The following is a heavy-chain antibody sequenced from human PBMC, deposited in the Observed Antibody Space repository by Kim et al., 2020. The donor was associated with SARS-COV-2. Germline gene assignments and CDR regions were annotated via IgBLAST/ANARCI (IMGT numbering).Heavy chain of an antibody. CDR2: ISGSGGST. CDR3: VMVPVYDYDILTGYKG. J-gene: IGHJ4*02. CDR1: GFTFSSYA. V-gene: IGHV3-23*01. Sequence: GGSLRLSCAASGFTFSSYAMSWVRQAPGKGLEWVSAISGSGGSTYYADSVKGRFTISRDNSKNTLYLQMNSLRAEDTAVYYCVMVPVYDYDILTGYKGGGQGTLVTVSS. D-gene: IGHD3-9*01.